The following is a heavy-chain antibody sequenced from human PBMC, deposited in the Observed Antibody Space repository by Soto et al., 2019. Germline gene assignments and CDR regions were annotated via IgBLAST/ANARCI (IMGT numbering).Heavy chain of an antibody. D-gene: IGHD2-8*02. J-gene: IGHJ3*02. CDR2: ILVDGRT. Sequence: PGGSLRLSCAASGFICSSYDMSWFRQAPGKGLEWVSTILVDGRTFYVDSVKGRFTISRDSSKNTVYLQMNSLTAGDTALHYCAKATATGGGAFDICGQGTMVTVSS. CDR3: AKATATGGGAFDI. V-gene: IGHV3-23*01. CDR1: GFICSSYD.